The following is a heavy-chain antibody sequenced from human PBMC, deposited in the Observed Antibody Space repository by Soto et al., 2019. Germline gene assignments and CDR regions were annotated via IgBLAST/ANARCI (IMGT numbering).Heavy chain of an antibody. J-gene: IGHJ5*02. CDR1: GGFINSYY. CDR2: IYYRGTT. D-gene: IGHD6-19*01. Sequence: PSETLSLTCTVSGGFINSYYWSWIRQSPGKGLEWIGYIYYRGTTRYNPSLKSRVTLSVDTSENKFSLKLRSVTAADTAVYYCARDFVAGSTWFDPWGQGILVTVSS. V-gene: IGHV4-59*01. CDR3: ARDFVAGSTWFDP.